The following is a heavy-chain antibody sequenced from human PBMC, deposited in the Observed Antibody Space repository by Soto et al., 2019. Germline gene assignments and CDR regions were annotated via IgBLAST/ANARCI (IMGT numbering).Heavy chain of an antibody. V-gene: IGHV3-23*01. CDR3: AKVSLGATTITDFYYYGVDV. CDR1: GFTFDNYA. CDR2: ITGSGENT. D-gene: IGHD1-26*01. Sequence: GGSLRLSCAASGFTFDNYAMNWVRQAPGKGLEWVSGITGSGENTYYADSVKGRFTISRDNSKNTLYVQLNSLRVEDTAIYYCAKVSLGATTITDFYYYGVDVWGQGTMVTVS. J-gene: IGHJ6*02.